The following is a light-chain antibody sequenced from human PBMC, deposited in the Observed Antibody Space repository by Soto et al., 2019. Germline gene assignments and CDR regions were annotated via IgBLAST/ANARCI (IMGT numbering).Light chain of an antibody. CDR3: HEYNTGTWT. CDR2: GAS. Sequence: IVTTQCPATLSVSPGERATLSCRASQRFXSNLVWYQQKPGQAPRLRXDGASAMATGCPARFSASGSATEFTLTISSLQSEDFAVYYFHEYNTGTWTFGQGTKVDIK. V-gene: IGKV3-15*01. CDR1: QRFXSN. J-gene: IGKJ1*01.